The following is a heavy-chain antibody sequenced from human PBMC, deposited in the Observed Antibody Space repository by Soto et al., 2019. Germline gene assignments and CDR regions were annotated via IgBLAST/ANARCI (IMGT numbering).Heavy chain of an antibody. CDR2: IYYSGST. Sequence: SETLSLTCTVSGGSISSYYWSWIRQPPGKGLEWIGYIYYSGSTNYNPSLKSRVTISVDTSKNQFSLKLSSVTAADTAVYYCASHSSGYYLNYYYGMDVWGQGTTVTVSS. CDR1: GGSISSYY. J-gene: IGHJ6*02. D-gene: IGHD3-22*01. CDR3: ASHSSGYYLNYYYGMDV. V-gene: IGHV4-59*01.